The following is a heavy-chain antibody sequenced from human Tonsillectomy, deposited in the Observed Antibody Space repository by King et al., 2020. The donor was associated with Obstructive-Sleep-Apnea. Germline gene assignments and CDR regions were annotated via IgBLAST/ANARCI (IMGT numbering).Heavy chain of an antibody. J-gene: IGHJ6*02. CDR2: IYYSGST. CDR3: SHSSGYYSYYYGMDV. V-gene: IGHV4-39*01. CDR1: GGSISSSSYY. Sequence: QLQESGPGLVKPSETLSLTCTVSGGSISSSSYYWGWFRQPPGKGLEWIGSIYYSGSTYYNPSLKSRVTISVDTSKNQFSLKLSSVTAADTAVYYCSHSSGYYSYYYGMDVWGQGTTVTVSS. D-gene: IGHD3-22*01.